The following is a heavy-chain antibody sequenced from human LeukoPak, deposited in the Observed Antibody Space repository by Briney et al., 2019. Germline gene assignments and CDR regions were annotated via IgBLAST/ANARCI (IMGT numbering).Heavy chain of an antibody. Sequence: TGGSLRLSCAASGFTFSSYAMSWVRQAPGKGLEWVSAISGSGGSTYYADSVKGRFTTSRDNSKNTLYLQMNSLRAEDTAVYYCAKGGYFDWSLPFDYWGQGTLVTVSS. V-gene: IGHV3-23*01. J-gene: IGHJ4*02. D-gene: IGHD3-9*01. CDR1: GFTFSSYA. CDR3: AKGGYFDWSLPFDY. CDR2: ISGSGGST.